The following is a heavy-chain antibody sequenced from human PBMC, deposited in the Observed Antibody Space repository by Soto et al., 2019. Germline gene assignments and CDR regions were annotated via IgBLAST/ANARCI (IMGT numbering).Heavy chain of an antibody. D-gene: IGHD2-15*01. V-gene: IGHV1-46*01. CDR1: GYTFTNYH. J-gene: IGHJ4*02. CDR3: ARDSSIVVDGGSCQDY. Sequence: ASVKVSCKASGYTFTNYHMHWVRQAPGQGFEWMGVINPSGGSTTYAQKFQGRVTMTSDTSTSTVYMELSSLRSDDTAVYYCARDSSIVVDGGSCQDYWGQGTQVTVPS. CDR2: INPSGGST.